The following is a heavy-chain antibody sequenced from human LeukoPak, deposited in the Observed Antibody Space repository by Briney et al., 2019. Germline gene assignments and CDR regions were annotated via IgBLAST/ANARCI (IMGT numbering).Heavy chain of an antibody. CDR1: GGSISSYY. D-gene: IGHD3-3*01. CDR3: ARGDFWSGYQTDYYYYYMDV. V-gene: IGHV4-59*01. CDR2: IYYSGST. J-gene: IGHJ6*03. Sequence: SETLSLTCTVSGGSISSYYWSWIRQPPGKGLEWIGYIYYSGSTNYNPSLKSRVTISVDTSKNQFSLKLSSVTAADTAVYYCARGDFWSGYQTDYYYYYMDVWGKGTTVTVSS.